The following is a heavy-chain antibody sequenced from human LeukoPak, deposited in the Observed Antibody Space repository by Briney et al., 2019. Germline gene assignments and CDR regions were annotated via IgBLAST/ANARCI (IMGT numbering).Heavy chain of an antibody. CDR1: GFTFSSYA. V-gene: IGHV3-30-3*01. Sequence: PGRSLRLSCAASGFTFSSYAMHWVRQAPGKGLEWVAVISYDGSNKYYADSVKGRFTISRDNSKNTLYLQMNSLRAEDTAVYYCARDLQGNVAVPAAILGDWGQGGLVTVSS. CDR3: ARDLQGNVAVPAAILGD. D-gene: IGHD2-2*01. CDR2: ISYDGSNK. J-gene: IGHJ4*02.